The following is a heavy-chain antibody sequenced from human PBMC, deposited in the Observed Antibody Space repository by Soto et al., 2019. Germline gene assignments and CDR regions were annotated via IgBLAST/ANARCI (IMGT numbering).Heavy chain of an antibody. CDR1: GYTFTSYA. D-gene: IGHD3-10*01. V-gene: IGHV1-3*05. CDR2: INAGNGNT. CDR3: ARGTPVWFDP. Sequence: QVQFVQSGAEEKKPGASVKVSCKASGYTFTSYAMHWVRQAPGQRLEWMGWINAGNGNTKYSQKFQGRVTITRDTSASTDYMELSSLRSEDTAVYYCARGTPVWFDPWGQGTLVTVSS. J-gene: IGHJ5*02.